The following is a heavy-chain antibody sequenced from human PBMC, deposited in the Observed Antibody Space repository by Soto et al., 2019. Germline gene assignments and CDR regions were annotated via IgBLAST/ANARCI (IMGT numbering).Heavy chain of an antibody. D-gene: IGHD5-18*01. Sequence: SETLSLTCTVSGGSISSGGYYWSWIRQHSGKGLEWIGYIYYSGSTYYNPSLKSRVTISVDTSKNQFSLKLSSVTAADTAVYYCARRSGGFNYGQIDSWGQGTLVT. CDR1: GGSISSGGYY. CDR3: ARRSGGFNYGQIDS. V-gene: IGHV4-31*03. J-gene: IGHJ4*02. CDR2: IYYSGST.